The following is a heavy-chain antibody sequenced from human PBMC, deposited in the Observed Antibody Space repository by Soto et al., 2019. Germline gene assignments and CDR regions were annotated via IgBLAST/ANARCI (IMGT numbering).Heavy chain of an antibody. J-gene: IGHJ4*02. CDR1: GYTFTSYG. CDR3: AREDYYDSSGYRAPLDY. D-gene: IGHD3-22*01. Sequence: ASVKVSCKASGYTFTSYGISWVRQAPGQGLEWTGWISAYNGNTNYAQKLQGRVTMTTDTSTSTAYMELRSLRSDDTAVYYCAREDYYDSSGYRAPLDYWGQGTLVTVSS. CDR2: ISAYNGNT. V-gene: IGHV1-18*01.